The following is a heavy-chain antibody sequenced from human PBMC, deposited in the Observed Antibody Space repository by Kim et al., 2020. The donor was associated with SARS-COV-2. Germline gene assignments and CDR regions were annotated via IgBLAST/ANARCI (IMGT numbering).Heavy chain of an antibody. CDR1: GFTFSSYA. V-gene: IGHV3-23*01. CDR3: AKDQAPRGGSGSETHATFDY. CDR2: ISGSGGST. D-gene: IGHD3-10*01. J-gene: IGHJ4*02. Sequence: GGSLRLSCAASGFTFSSYAMSWVRQAPGKGLEWVSAISGSGGSTYYADSVKGRFTISRDNSKNTLYLQMNILRAEDTAVYYCAKDQAPRGGSGSETHATFDYWGQGTLVTVSS.